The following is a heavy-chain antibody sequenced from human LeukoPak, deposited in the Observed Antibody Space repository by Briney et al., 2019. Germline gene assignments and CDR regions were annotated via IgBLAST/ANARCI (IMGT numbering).Heavy chain of an antibody. J-gene: IGHJ4*02. V-gene: IGHV4-59*01. Sequence: GKGLXXXGXIYYSGSTNYNPSLKSRVTISVDTSKNQFSLKLSSVTAADTAVYYCARSTSGGSYRAGTLGYFDYWGQGTLVTVSS. CDR2: IYYSGST. D-gene: IGHD1-26*01. CDR3: ARSTSGGSYRAGTLGYFDY.